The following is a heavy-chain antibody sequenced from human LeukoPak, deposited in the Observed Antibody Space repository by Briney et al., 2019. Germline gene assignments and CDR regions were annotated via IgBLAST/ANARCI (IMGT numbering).Heavy chain of an antibody. D-gene: IGHD6-13*01. CDR2: IYNSGST. V-gene: IGHV4-4*07. CDR1: RGSISNYY. Sequence: PSETLSLTCIVSRGSISNYYWSWIRQPAGKGLEWIGHIYNSGSTNYNPSLKGRVTMSVATSKNQFSLHLSSVTAADTAVYYCARSAFLVTAPGLYYFDYWGQGTLVAVSS. CDR3: ARSAFLVTAPGLYYFDY. J-gene: IGHJ4*02.